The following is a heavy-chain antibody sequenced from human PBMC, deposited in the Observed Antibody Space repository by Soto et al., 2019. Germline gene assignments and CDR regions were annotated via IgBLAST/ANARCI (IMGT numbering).Heavy chain of an antibody. Sequence: SETLSLTCAVYGGSFSGYYWSWIRQPPGKGLEWIGEINHSGSTNYNPSLKSRVTISVDTSKNQFSLKLSSVTAADTAVYYCARRGTSSSHHWFDRCGKGTLVTVSS. CDR1: GGSFSGYY. V-gene: IGHV4-34*01. CDR3: ARRGTSSSHHWFDR. CDR2: INHSGST. D-gene: IGHD6-6*01. J-gene: IGHJ5*02.